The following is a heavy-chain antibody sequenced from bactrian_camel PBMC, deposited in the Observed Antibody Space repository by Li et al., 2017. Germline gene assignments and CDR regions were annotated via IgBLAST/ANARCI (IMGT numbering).Heavy chain of an antibody. D-gene: IGHD2*01. CDR1: GFTFSSYW. V-gene: IGHV3S1*01. Sequence: SGGGSVQAGGSLTLSCAASGFTFSSYWMYWVRQAPGKGLEWVSGINSGGTSTYYRDSVKGRFTASRDNAKNTLYLQLNDLKTEDTAMYYCARDEGWTTETPETKGTQVTVS. CDR2: INSGGTST. J-gene: IGHJ4*01.